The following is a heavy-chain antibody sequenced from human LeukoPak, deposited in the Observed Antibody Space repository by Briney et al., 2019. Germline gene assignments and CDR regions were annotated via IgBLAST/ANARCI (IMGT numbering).Heavy chain of an antibody. CDR2: INPNSGGT. J-gene: IGHJ4*02. V-gene: IGHV1-2*02. D-gene: IGHD2-2*01. CDR3: ARSASGGLVVPDY. CDR1: GYTFTGYY. Sequence: ASVKVSCKASGYTFTGYYMHWVRQAPGQGLEWMGWINPNSGGTNYAQKLQGRVTMTTDTSTSTAYMELRSLRSDDTAVYYCARSASGGLVVPDYWGQGTLVTVSS.